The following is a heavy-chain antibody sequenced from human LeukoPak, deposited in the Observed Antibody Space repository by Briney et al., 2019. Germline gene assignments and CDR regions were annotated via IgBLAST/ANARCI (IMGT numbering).Heavy chain of an antibody. D-gene: IGHD3-10*01. CDR2: ISAYNGNT. Sequence: APVKVSCKASGYTFTNYAMNWVRQAPGHGLEWMGWISAYNGNTELAQKFQGRVTLATDASTSTAYVELRSLTSDDTAVYFCARGGSRSRRGDDAFEIWGQGTMVTVSS. J-gene: IGHJ3*02. CDR1: GYTFTNYA. V-gene: IGHV1-18*01. CDR3: ARGGSRSRRGDDAFEI.